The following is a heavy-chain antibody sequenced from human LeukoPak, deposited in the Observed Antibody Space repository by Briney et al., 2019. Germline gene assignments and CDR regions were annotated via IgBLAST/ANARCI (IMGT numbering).Heavy chain of an antibody. V-gene: IGHV3-49*04. CDR1: GFTFGDYA. CDR2: IRSKAYGGTT. J-gene: IGHJ6*03. CDR3: TRAFSYYYYMDV. Sequence: GGSLRLSCTGSGFTFGDYAMSWVRQAPGKGLEWVGFIRSKAYGGTTEYAASVKGRFTISRDDSKSIAYLQMNSLKTEDTAVYYCTRAFSYYYYMDVWGKGTTVTIPS.